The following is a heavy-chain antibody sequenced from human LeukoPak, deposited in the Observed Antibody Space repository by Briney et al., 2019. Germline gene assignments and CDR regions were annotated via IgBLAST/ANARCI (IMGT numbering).Heavy chain of an antibody. CDR1: GFTFSSYG. CDR2: ISYDGSNK. V-gene: IGHV3-30*18. J-gene: IGHJ6*02. Sequence: GGSLRLSCAASGFTFSSYGMHWVRQAPGKGLEWVAVISYDGSNKYYADSVKGRFTISRDNSKNTLYLQMNSLRAEDTAVYYCAKEGSPIADYYGMDVWGQGTTVTVSS. CDR3: AKEGSPIADYYGMDV. D-gene: IGHD1-26*01.